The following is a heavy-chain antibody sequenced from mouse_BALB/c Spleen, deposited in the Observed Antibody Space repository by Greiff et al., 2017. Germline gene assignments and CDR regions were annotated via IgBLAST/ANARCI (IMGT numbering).Heavy chain of an antibody. CDR1: GYTFTSYT. D-gene: IGHD2-14*01. Sequence: QVQLQQSGAELARPGASVKMSCKASGYTFTSYTMHWVKQRPGQGLEWIGYINPSSGYTNYNQKFKDKATLTADKSSSTAYMQLSSLTSEDSAVYYCARARYDGARFAYWGQGSLVTVSA. J-gene: IGHJ3*01. CDR2: INPSSGYT. V-gene: IGHV1-4*01. CDR3: ARARYDGARFAY.